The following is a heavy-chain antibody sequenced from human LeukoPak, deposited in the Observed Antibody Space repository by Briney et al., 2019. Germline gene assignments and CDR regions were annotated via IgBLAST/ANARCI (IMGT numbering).Heavy chain of an antibody. V-gene: IGHV3-48*01. CDR1: GFTFSSYS. J-gene: IGHJ4*02. CDR3: VKEVEATN. Sequence: PGGSLRLSCTDSGFTFSSYSMNWVRQAPGKGLEWVSYISNTGTTMYYADSVKGRFTISRDNAKNSLYLQMNSLRVEDTAVYYCVKEVEATNWGQGTLVTVSS. D-gene: IGHD4-11*01. CDR2: ISNTGTTM.